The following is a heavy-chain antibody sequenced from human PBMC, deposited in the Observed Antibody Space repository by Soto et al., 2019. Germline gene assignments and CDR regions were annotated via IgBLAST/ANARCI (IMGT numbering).Heavy chain of an antibody. CDR1: SGSISSTIYS. CDR2: IFYSGST. D-gene: IGHD2-15*01. Sequence: NPSETLSLTCTVSSGSISSTIYSWDWIRQPPGKGLEWIGSIFYSGSTYYNPSLKSRVTISVDTSKNQFSLTLTSVTAADTAVYYCARLCRGVTCHWFVPWGQGTLVTVSS. V-gene: IGHV4-39*01. J-gene: IGHJ5*02. CDR3: ARLCRGVTCHWFVP.